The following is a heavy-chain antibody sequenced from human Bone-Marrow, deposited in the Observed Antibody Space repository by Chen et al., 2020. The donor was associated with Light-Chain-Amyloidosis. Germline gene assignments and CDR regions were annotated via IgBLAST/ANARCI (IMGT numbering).Heavy chain of an antibody. Sequence: QVQLVQSGAEVKKPGSSVKVSCKASGTTFNNYAFDWVRQAPGQGHEWMGKIIPSFGTTNYAQKFQGRVTIPADESTTTIHMELTSLKSEDAAVYYCARARRKSDWELRYFLDVWGNGTTVTVSS. D-gene: IGHD3-10*01. V-gene: IGHV1-69*13. CDR2: IIPSFGTT. J-gene: IGHJ6*03. CDR1: GTTFNNYA. CDR3: ARARRKSDWELRYFLDV.